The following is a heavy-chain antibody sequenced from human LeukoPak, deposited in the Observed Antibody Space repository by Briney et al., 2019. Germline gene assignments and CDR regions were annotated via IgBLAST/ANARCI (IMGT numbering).Heavy chain of an antibody. CDR1: GFTFSSYW. V-gene: IGHV3-74*01. J-gene: IGHJ4*02. CDR2: IKSDGSIT. D-gene: IGHD6-13*01. Sequence: PGGSLRLSCAASGFTFSSYWMHWVRQAPGKGLVWVSRIKSDGSITTYADSVKGRFTISRDNAENTLYLQMNSLRAEDTAVYYCARDSHSSSWYSEFDYWGQGTLVTVSS. CDR3: ARDSHSSSWYSEFDY.